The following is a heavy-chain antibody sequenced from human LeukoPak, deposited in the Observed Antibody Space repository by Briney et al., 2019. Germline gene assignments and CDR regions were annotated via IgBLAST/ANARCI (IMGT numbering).Heavy chain of an antibody. CDR1: GFTFSSYW. J-gene: IGHJ4*02. CDR3: ARGGSSWPFDY. Sequence: GGSLRLSCAASGFTFSSYWMSWVRQAPGKGLEWVPNIKQDGSEKYYVDSVKGRFTISRDNAKNSLYLQMNSLRAEDTAVYYCARGGSSWPFDYWGQGTLVTVSS. D-gene: IGHD6-13*01. V-gene: IGHV3-7*01. CDR2: IKQDGSEK.